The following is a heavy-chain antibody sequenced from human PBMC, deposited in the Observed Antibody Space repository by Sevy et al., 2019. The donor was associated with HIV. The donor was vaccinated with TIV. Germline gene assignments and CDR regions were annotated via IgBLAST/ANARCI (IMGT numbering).Heavy chain of an antibody. Sequence: ASVKVSCKASGGTFSSYAISWVRQAPGQGLEWMGGIIPIFGTANYAQKFQGRVTITADESTSTAYMELSSLRSEDTAVYYCARDGGIAANAFDIWGQGTMVTVSS. CDR3: ARDGGIAANAFDI. CDR1: GGTFSSYA. CDR2: IIPIFGTA. D-gene: IGHD6-13*01. V-gene: IGHV1-69*13. J-gene: IGHJ3*02.